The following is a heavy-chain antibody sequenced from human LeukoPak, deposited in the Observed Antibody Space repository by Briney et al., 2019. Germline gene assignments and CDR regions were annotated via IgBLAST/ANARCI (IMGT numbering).Heavy chain of an antibody. J-gene: IGHJ2*01. D-gene: IGHD6-13*01. CDR1: GGAISSYY. Sequence: SQTLSLTCTVSGGAISSYYWSWSRQAAGKGREWIGRIYSSGSTNYNPSLKSRITMSVDTSKNQFSLRLTSVTATDTAVYYCASTPGSSSWSTYWYFDLWGRGTLVTVSS. CDR3: ASTPGSSSWSTYWYFDL. V-gene: IGHV4-4*07. CDR2: IYSSGST.